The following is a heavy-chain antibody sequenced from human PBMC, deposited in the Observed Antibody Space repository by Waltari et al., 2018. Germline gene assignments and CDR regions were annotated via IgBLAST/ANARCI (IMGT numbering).Heavy chain of an antibody. J-gene: IGHJ4*02. CDR1: GYSISSGYY. Sequence: SLTCAVSGYSISSGYYWGWIRQPPGKGLEWIGSIYHSGSTYYNPSLKSRVTISVDTSKNQFSLKLSSVTAADTAVYYCASGGYFDYWGQGTLVTVSS. CDR2: IYHSGST. V-gene: IGHV4-38-2*01. D-gene: IGHD3-3*01. CDR3: ASGGYFDY.